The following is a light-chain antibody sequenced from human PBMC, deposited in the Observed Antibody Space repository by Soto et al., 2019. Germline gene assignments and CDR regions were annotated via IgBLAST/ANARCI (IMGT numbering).Light chain of an antibody. J-gene: IGKJ1*01. CDR2: GAS. Sequence: EIVLTQSPAPLSLSPGERATLSCRASQSVSGSYLAWYQQKPGQAPRILIYGASSRATGIPDRFSGSGSGTDFTLTISRLEPEDFAVYYCQQYGSSGTLGQGTKVDIK. V-gene: IGKV3-20*01. CDR1: QSVSGSY. CDR3: QQYGSSGT.